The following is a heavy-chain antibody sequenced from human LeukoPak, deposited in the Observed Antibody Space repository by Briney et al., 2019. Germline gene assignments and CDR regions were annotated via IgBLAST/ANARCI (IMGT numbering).Heavy chain of an antibody. V-gene: IGHV3-33*01. CDR3: ARDAGFGFLDC. CDR2: IWYDGNNK. D-gene: IGHD3-10*01. CDR1: GFTFSSYG. J-gene: IGHJ4*02. Sequence: GGSLRLSCAASGFTFSSYGFHGVRQAPGKGLEWVALIWYDGNNKNYADSVKGRFTISRDNSKNTLYLQTNSLRAEDTAVYYCARDAGFGFLDCWGQGTLVTVSS.